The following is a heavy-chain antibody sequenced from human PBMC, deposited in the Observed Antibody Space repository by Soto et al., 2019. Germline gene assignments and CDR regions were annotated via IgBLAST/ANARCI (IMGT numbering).Heavy chain of an antibody. CDR3: ARGDSTDCSNGVCSFFYNHDMDV. CDR1: GYTFTAYY. D-gene: IGHD2-8*01. Sequence: ASVKVSCKASGYTFTAYYIHWVRQAPGHGLEWMGFISPNSGGTQFAPKFQGLVTMTGDTSLSTVYMDLSRLRSDDTAVYYCARGDSTDCSNGVCSFFYNHDMDVWGQGTTVTSP. V-gene: IGHV1-2*04. J-gene: IGHJ6*02. CDR2: ISPNSGGT.